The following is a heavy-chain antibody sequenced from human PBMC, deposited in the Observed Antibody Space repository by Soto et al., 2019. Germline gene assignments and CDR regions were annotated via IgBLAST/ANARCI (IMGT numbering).Heavy chain of an antibody. CDR1: GGSFSGYY. CDR3: ARSGSRANYDFWSGYYTDSGALRTFDY. Sequence: QVQLQQWGAGLLKPSETLSLTCAVYGGSFSGYYWSWIRQPPGKGLEWIGEINHSGSTNYNPSLKSRVNISVDASKNQFSLKLSSVTAADAAVYYCARSGSRANYDFWSGYYTDSGALRTFDYWGQGTLVTVSS. D-gene: IGHD3-3*01. V-gene: IGHV4-34*01. CDR2: INHSGST. J-gene: IGHJ4*02.